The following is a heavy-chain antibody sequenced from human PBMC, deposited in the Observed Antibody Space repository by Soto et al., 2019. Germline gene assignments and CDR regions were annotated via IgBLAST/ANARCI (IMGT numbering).Heavy chain of an antibody. CDR3: ASCYGDYEFPCEY. V-gene: IGHV3-21*05. Sequence: GGSLRLSCEGSGFTFTDYSMLWVRQAPGKGLEWVSYISSTSDIAFYVDSVEGRFTTSRDNAKNSLYLQMNSLRDEDTAVYYCASCYGDYEFPCEYWGQGTLVTVSS. J-gene: IGHJ4*02. CDR1: GFTFTDYS. CDR2: ISSTSDIA. D-gene: IGHD4-17*01.